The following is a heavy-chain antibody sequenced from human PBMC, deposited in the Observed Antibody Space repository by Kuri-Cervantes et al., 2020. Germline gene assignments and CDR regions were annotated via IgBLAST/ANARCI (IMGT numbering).Heavy chain of an antibody. J-gene: IGHJ6*03. Sequence: SVKVSCKASGYTFTSYGISWVRQAPGQGLEWMGGIIPIFGTANYAQKFQGRVTITADESTSTAYMELSSLRSEDTAVYYCARVPITIFGVVIIPYSYYYMDVWGKGTTVTVSS. CDR2: IIPIFGTA. CDR3: ARVPITIFGVVIIPYSYYYMDV. CDR1: GYTFTSYG. V-gene: IGHV1-69*13. D-gene: IGHD3-3*01.